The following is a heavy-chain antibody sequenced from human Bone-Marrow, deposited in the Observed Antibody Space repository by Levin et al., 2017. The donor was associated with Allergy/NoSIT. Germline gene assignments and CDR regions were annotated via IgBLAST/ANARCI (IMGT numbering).Heavy chain of an antibody. Sequence: SGGSLRLSCAASGLSFRTAWMSWVRQSPGKGLEWVGRIKSETDGATAAYAEPVKGRFTISRDDSKSTLYLQMSGLKIEDTAMYYCATDFGDYAAYWGQGTQVTVSS. V-gene: IGHV3-15*01. CDR3: ATDFGDYAAY. D-gene: IGHD3-16*01. CDR1: GLSFRTAW. CDR2: IKSETDGATA. J-gene: IGHJ4*02.